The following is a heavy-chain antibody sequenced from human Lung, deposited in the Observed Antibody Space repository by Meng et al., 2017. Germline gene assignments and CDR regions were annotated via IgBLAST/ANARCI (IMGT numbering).Heavy chain of an antibody. J-gene: IGHJ2*01. CDR1: GLTFNTCG. V-gene: IGHV3-30*01. Sequence: QVAVVGLGGSVVQPGGTRSVSCAASGLTFNTCGRHWVRQAPGKGLMWFSLMSLDGAQIHYSDSVVSRFTISSDNSKNTLYLQMTSLRAEETAVYYCAWDNPPNDVWGRGTLVTVSS. CDR3: AWDNPPNDV. CDR2: MSLDGAQI.